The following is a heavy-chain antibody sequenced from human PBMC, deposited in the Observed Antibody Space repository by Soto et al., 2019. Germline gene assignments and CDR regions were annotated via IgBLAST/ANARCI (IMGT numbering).Heavy chain of an antibody. CDR2: MFASGSS. J-gene: IGHJ4*02. Sequence: QVQLQESGPGLVKPSETLYLTCAVSGDSISSPNWWSWYRQSPGKGLELIGEMFASGSSNYNPSPDGRVTISLDTSKTHFSLKLASWTAADTAIYYCAREGFDHRPDYWGQGIPVSVSS. V-gene: IGHV4-4*02. CDR1: GDSISSPNW. CDR3: AREGFDHRPDY.